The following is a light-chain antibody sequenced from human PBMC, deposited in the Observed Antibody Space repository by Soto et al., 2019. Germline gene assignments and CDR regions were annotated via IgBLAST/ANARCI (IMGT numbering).Light chain of an antibody. CDR3: QQKSECRT. V-gene: IGKV3-15*01. J-gene: IGKJ1*01. CDR2: DAS. CDR1: QRVGTH. Sequence: EILLTQSPDTLSVSLGERATLSCRASQRVGTHLAGYQQKPGQAPRLLIFDASKRTTGTPDRFSGSGSGTEFTLTISGLQSDDLAVYDCQQKSECRTFGQGTKVDI.